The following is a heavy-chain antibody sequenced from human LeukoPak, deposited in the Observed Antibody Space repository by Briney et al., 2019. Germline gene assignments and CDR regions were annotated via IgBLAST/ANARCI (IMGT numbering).Heavy chain of an antibody. D-gene: IGHD3-3*01. V-gene: IGHV3-30*02. J-gene: IGHJ4*02. CDR3: AKGDGFGTDH. Sequence: PGGSLRLSCAASGFTFSNYGMHWVRQAPGTGLEWVAFIRYDGSNKYYADSVKGRLTISRDNSKNTLYVQMNSLTTEDTAVYYCAKGDGFGTDHWGQGTLVTVSS. CDR1: GFTFSNYG. CDR2: IRYDGSNK.